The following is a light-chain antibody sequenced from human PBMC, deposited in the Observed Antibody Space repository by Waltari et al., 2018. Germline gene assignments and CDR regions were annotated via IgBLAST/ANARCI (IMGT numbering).Light chain of an antibody. CDR3: QSQDHTAGYSVL. V-gene: IGLV3-25*03. J-gene: IGLJ2*01. CDR2: KDT. CDR1: LLPQQY. Sequence: SSELTQPPSVSVSPGQTARIPCSGDLLPQQYTYWYQQKPGQAPLLLIYKDTERPSGIPERFSGSSSGTIATLTISGVQAEDEADYYCQSQDHTAGYSVLFGGRTKLTVL.